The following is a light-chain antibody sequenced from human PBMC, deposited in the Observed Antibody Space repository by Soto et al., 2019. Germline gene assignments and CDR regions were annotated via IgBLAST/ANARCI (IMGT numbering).Light chain of an antibody. Sequence: DIVLTQTPPSSPVTLGQPASISCRSSQSLVHSAGNTYLSWLHQRPGQPPRLLIYEISNRCSGVPDRFGGSGAGTDFTLKISKLEAEDVGIYYCMQGSQSPRTFGQGTKVEIK. CDR2: EIS. CDR1: QSLVHSAGNTY. CDR3: MQGSQSPRT. V-gene: IGKV2-24*01. J-gene: IGKJ1*01.